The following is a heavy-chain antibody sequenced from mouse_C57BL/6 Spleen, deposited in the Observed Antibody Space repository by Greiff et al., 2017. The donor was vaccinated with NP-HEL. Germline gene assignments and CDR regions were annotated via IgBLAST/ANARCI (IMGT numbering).Heavy chain of an antibody. CDR2: INPSNGGT. Sequence: QVQLQQSGTELVKPGASVKLSCKASGYTFTSYWMHWVKQRPGQGLEWIGNINPSNGGTNYNEKFKSKATLTVDKSSSTAYMQLSSLTSEDSAVYYCARGVGSITTVVGDYWGQGTTLTVSS. V-gene: IGHV1-53*01. CDR1: GYTFTSYW. CDR3: ARGVGSITTVVGDY. D-gene: IGHD1-1*01. J-gene: IGHJ2*01.